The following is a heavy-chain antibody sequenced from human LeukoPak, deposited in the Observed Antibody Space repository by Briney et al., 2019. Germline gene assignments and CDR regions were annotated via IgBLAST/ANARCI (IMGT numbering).Heavy chain of an antibody. D-gene: IGHD3-3*01. CDR3: AKDEYYDFWSGSSSYYC. Sequence: GGSLRLSCAASGFTFSSYAMSWVRQAPGKGLEWVSAISGSGGSTYYADSVKGRFTISRDNSKNTLYLQMNSLRAEDTAVYYCAKDEYYDFWSGSSSYYCWGQGTLVTVSS. V-gene: IGHV3-23*01. CDR2: ISGSGGST. J-gene: IGHJ4*02. CDR1: GFTFSSYA.